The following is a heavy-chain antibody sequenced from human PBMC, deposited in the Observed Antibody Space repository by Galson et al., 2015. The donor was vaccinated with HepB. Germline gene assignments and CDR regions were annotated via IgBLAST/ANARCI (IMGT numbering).Heavy chain of an antibody. CDR3: ARSDIVVVWGMDV. J-gene: IGHJ6*02. CDR1: GFTFSSYA. V-gene: IGHV3-30-3*01. D-gene: IGHD2-2*01. Sequence: SLRLSCAASGFTFSSYAMHWVRQAPGKGLEWVAVISYDGSNKYYADSVKGRFTISRDNSKNTLYLQMNSLRAEDTAVYYCARSDIVVVWGMDVWGQGTTVTVSS. CDR2: ISYDGSNK.